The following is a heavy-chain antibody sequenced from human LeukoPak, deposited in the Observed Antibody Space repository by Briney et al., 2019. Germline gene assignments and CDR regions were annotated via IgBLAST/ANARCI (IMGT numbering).Heavy chain of an antibody. V-gene: IGHV3-30*18. J-gene: IGHJ4*02. CDR3: AKGGGRSGYDCGY. CDR2: ISYDGSNK. CDR1: GFTFSSYG. Sequence: GGSLRLSCAASGFTFSSYGMHWVRQAPGKGLEWVAVISYDGSNKYYADSVKGRFTISRDNSKNTLYLQMNSLRAEDTAVYYCAKGGGRSGYDCGYWGQGTRVTVSS. D-gene: IGHD5-12*01.